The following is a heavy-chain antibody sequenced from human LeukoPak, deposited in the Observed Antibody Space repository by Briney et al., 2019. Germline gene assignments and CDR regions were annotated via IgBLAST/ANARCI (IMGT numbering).Heavy chain of an antibody. CDR2: TWYDGSNK. CDR1: GFTFSSYG. Sequence: GGSLRLSCAASGFTFSSYGTHWVRQAPGKGLEWVAVTWYDGSNKYYADCVKGRFTISRDNSKNTLYLQMNSLRAEDTAVYYCARDRGLYSGYDLSYFDYWGQGNLVTVSS. CDR3: ARDRGLYSGYDLSYFDY. J-gene: IGHJ4*02. V-gene: IGHV3-33*01. D-gene: IGHD5-12*01.